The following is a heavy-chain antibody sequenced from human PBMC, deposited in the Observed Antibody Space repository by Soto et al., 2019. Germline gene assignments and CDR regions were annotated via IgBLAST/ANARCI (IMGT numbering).Heavy chain of an antibody. Sequence: ASVKVSCKVSGYTLTELSMHWVRQAPGKGLEWMGGFDPEDGETIYAQKFQGRVTMTEDTSTDTAYMELSSLRSEDTAVYYCATAYKRLRLGELSLLAFDIWGHGTMVPVSS. CDR1: GYTLTELS. D-gene: IGHD3-16*02. CDR3: ATAYKRLRLGELSLLAFDI. J-gene: IGHJ3*02. V-gene: IGHV1-24*01. CDR2: FDPEDGET.